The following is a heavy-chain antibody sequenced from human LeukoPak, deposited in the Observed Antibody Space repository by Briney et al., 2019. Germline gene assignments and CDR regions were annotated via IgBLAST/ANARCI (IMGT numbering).Heavy chain of an antibody. CDR2: IGGTGDRT. J-gene: IGHJ4*02. CDR3: AKDPVVYHGGSGWHYFDY. Sequence: GGSLRLSCAASRFTFSSYAMSWVRQAPGRGREWGSTIGGTGDRTYYADSVKGRFTISRDNSMDTLFLQMNSLKAEDTAVYYCAKDPVVYHGGSGWHYFDYWGQGTLVTVSS. D-gene: IGHD6-19*01. CDR1: RFTFSSYA. V-gene: IGHV3-23*01.